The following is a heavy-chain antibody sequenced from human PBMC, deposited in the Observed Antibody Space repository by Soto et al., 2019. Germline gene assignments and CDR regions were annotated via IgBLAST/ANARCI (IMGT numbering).Heavy chain of an antibody. D-gene: IGHD2-8*01. J-gene: IGHJ4*02. CDR1: GFTFSSYA. CDR2: ISYDGSNK. V-gene: IGHV3-30-3*01. CDR3: AREYRNELMVYAIDY. Sequence: QVQLVESGGGVVQPGRSLRLSCAASGFTFSSYAMHWVRQAPGKGLEWVAVISYDGSNKYYADSVKGRFTISRDNSKNTLYLQMNSLRAEDTAVYYCAREYRNELMVYAIDYWGQGTLVTVSS.